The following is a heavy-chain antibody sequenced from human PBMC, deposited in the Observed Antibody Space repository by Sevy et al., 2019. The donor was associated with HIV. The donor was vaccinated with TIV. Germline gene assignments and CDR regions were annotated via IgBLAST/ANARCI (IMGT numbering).Heavy chain of an antibody. Sequence: AGSLRLSCAASGFTFSDYTIHWVRQAPGKGLEWVAVIPYDGSRTSYADSVKGRFTISRDNSKNTLFLQMNSLRAADTAVYYCTRVRGLLGWFDSWGQGTLVTVSS. CDR2: IPYDGSRT. CDR1: GFTFSDYT. CDR3: TRVRGLLGWFDS. J-gene: IGHJ5*01. V-gene: IGHV3-30-3*01. D-gene: IGHD3-10*01.